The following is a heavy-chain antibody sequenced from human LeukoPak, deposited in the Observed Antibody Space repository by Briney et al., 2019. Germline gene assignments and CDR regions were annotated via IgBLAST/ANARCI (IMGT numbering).Heavy chain of an antibody. Sequence: ASVKVSCKASGYTFTSYAISWVRQARGQGLEGMGWISANNGNTNCTQKLQGRVTMTTETSTSTVYMELRSLRSDDTAVYYCARGRQFDSWGQGTLVTVSS. CDR3: ARGRQFDS. J-gene: IGHJ4*02. V-gene: IGHV1-18*01. CDR1: GYTFTSYA. CDR2: ISANNGNT.